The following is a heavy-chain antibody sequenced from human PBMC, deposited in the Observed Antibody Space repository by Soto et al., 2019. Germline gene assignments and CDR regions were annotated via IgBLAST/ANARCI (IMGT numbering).Heavy chain of an antibody. V-gene: IGHV1-8*01. CDR2: MNPNSGNT. J-gene: IGHJ6*02. Sequence: QVQLVQSGAEVKKPGASVKVSCKASGYTFTSYDINWVRQATGQGLEWMGWMNPNSGNTGYAQKFKGRVTRTRNTSKRTAYMELSSLRSEDTDVYDCAREKTSYGMDVWGQGTTFTVSS. CDR1: GYTFTSYD. CDR3: AREKTSYGMDV.